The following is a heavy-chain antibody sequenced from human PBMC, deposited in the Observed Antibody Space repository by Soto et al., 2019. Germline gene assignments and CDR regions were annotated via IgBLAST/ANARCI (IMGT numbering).Heavy chain of an antibody. Sequence: GGSLRLSCAASGFTLGNYWMNWVRQAPGKGLEWVSSISSTTNYIYYADSMKGRFTVSRDNAKNSVYLEMNSLSAEDTAVYYCARESEDLTSNFDYWGQGTLVTVSS. J-gene: IGHJ4*02. V-gene: IGHV3-21*01. CDR3: ARESEDLTSNFDY. CDR2: ISSTTNYI. CDR1: GFTLGNYW.